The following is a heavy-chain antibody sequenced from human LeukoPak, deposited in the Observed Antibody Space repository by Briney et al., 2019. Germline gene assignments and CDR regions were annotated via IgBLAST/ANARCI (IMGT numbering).Heavy chain of an antibody. D-gene: IGHD3-22*01. V-gene: IGHV4-59*08. CDR1: GGSITSYY. J-gene: IGHJ4*02. CDR2: IYSSGST. Sequence: PSETLSLTCTVSGGSITSYYWSWIRQPPGKGLEWIGYIYSSGSTYYNPSPKSRVTISVDTSKNQFSLKLRSVTAADTAVYYCARHPPYYDSSGYFLGAWIDYWGQGILVTVSS. CDR3: ARHPPYYDSSGYFLGAWIDY.